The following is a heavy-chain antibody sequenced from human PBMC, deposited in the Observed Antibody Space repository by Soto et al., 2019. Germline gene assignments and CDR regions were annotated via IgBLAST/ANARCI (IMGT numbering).Heavy chain of an antibody. D-gene: IGHD3-10*01. CDR2: ISAYNGNT. CDR1: GYTFTSYG. J-gene: IGHJ6*02. CDR3: ARDVNLLLCFGELLPPLYYYYGMDV. Sequence: ASVKVSCKASGYTFTSYGISWVRQAPGQGLEWMGWISAYNGNTNYAQKHQGRVTMTTDTSTSTAYMELRSLRSDDTAVYYCARDVNLLLCFGELLPPLYYYYGMDVWGQGTRVTVSS. V-gene: IGHV1-18*01.